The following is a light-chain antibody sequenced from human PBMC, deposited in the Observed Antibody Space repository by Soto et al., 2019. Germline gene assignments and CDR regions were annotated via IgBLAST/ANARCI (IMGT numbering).Light chain of an antibody. CDR2: KAS. Sequence: DIQMTQSPSTLSASVGDRVTITCRASQSVSGWLAWYHQKPGKAPKLLIYKASTLESGVPSRFSGSGSGTEFTLTISGLQPDDFATYYCQQSYTSVQTFGQGTKLEIK. CDR3: QQSYTSVQT. V-gene: IGKV1-5*03. J-gene: IGKJ2*01. CDR1: QSVSGW.